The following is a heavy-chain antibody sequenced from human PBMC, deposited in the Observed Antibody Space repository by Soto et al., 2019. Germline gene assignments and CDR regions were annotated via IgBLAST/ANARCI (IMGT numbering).Heavy chain of an antibody. CDR3: ARVRSGYYSADFDY. Sequence: PGGSLRLSCAASGFTFSSYGMHWVRQAPGKGLEWVAVIWYDGSNKYYADSVKGRFTISRDNSKNTLYLQMNSLRAKDTAVYYCARVRSGYYSADFDYWGQGTLVTVSS. CDR1: GFTFSSYG. CDR2: IWYDGSNK. J-gene: IGHJ4*02. D-gene: IGHD3-22*01. V-gene: IGHV3-33*01.